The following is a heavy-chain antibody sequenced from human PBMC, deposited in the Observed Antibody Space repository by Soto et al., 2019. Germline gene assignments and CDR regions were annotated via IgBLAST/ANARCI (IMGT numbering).Heavy chain of an antibody. D-gene: IGHD5-18*01. CDR3: AREDKAMVMAY. V-gene: IGHV3-53*01. CDR2: IYSGGST. Sequence: LRLSCAASGFTVSSNYTGWVRQAPGEGLEGVSVIYSGGSTYYADSVKGRFTISRDNSTNTLNLQMHSLRAEETAVYYCAREDKAMVMAYWGQGTLVTVSS. J-gene: IGHJ4*02. CDR1: GFTVSSNY.